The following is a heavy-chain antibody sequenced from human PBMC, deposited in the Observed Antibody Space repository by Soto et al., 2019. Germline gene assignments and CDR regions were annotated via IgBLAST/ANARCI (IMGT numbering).Heavy chain of an antibody. CDR3: ARQGYTYGYDY. CDR2: IYPGDSDT. CDR1: GNSCTTYW. J-gene: IGHJ4*02. V-gene: IGHV5-51*01. Sequence: PGESLRISCQGSGNSCTTYWIAWVLQMPGKGLEWLGIIYPGDSDTRYSPSFQGQVTISADKSISTAYLQWSSLKASDTAMYYCARQGYTYGYDYWGQGTQVTVSS. D-gene: IGHD5-18*01.